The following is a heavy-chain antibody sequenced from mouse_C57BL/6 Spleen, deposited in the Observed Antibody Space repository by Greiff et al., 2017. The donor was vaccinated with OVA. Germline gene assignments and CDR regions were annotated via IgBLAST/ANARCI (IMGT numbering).Heavy chain of an antibody. CDR3: AREYYGSKGFAY. CDR1: GYAFTNYL. Sequence: VQLQESGAELVRPGTSVKVSCKASGYAFTNYLIEWVKQRPGQGLAWIGVINPGSGGTNYNEKFKGKATLTADKSSSTAYMQLSSLTSEDSAVYFCAREYYGSKGFAYWGQGTLVTVSA. V-gene: IGHV1-54*01. CDR2: INPGSGGT. J-gene: IGHJ3*01. D-gene: IGHD1-1*01.